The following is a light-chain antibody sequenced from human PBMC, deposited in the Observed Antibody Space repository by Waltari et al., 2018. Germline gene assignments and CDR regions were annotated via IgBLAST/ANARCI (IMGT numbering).Light chain of an antibody. CDR1: QTRTTY. CDR2: GAS. CDR3: QQSKEVPFT. J-gene: IGKJ2*01. Sequence: DIQLTQSPSYLSASVGDRVTITCRASQTRTTYLNWYQQRPGTAPKFLTYGASNLETGVPSRFSGGGSGTDFTLAISGLQPDDFATYYCQQSKEVPFTFGQGTKLEIK. V-gene: IGKV1-39*01.